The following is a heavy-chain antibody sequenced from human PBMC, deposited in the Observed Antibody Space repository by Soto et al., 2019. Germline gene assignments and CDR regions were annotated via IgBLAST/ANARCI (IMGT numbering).Heavy chain of an antibody. D-gene: IGHD3-10*01. J-gene: IGHJ6*02. V-gene: IGHV1-58*02. CDR1: GFTFTSSA. CDR3: AASGTTQSYYYYGMDV. CDR2: IVVGSGNT. Sequence: QMQLVQSGPEVKKPGTSVKVSCKASGFTFTSSAMQWVRQARGQRLEWIGWIVVGSGNTNYAQKFQERVTITRDMAKSTAYMELSSLRSEDTAVYYCAASGTTQSYYYYGMDVWGQGTTVTVSS.